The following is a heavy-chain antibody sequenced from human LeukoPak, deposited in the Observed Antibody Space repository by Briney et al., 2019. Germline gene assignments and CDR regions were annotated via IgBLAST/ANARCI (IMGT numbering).Heavy chain of an antibody. CDR1: GFTFSSYS. Sequence: GGSLRLSCAASGFTFSSYSMKWVRQAPGKGLEWVSSISGSSTYIYYADSVQGRFTISRDNAKNSLHLQMNSLRVEDTAVYYCARLVDTATVYYFDYWGQGTLVTVSS. CDR3: ARLVDTATVYYFDY. D-gene: IGHD5-18*01. J-gene: IGHJ4*02. V-gene: IGHV3-21*01. CDR2: ISGSSTYI.